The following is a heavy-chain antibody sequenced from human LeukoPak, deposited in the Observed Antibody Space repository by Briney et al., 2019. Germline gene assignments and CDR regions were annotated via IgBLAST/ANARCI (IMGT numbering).Heavy chain of an antibody. CDR1: GFTFSSYE. Sequence: PGGSLRLSCAASGFTFSSYEMNWVRQAPGKGLEWVSYISSSGSTIYYADSVKGRFTISRDNAKNSLYLQMNSLRAEDTAVYYCARGGGRYYYDSSGYYIWGQGTLVTVSS. V-gene: IGHV3-48*03. J-gene: IGHJ4*02. D-gene: IGHD3-22*01. CDR3: ARGGGRYYYDSSGYYI. CDR2: ISSSGSTI.